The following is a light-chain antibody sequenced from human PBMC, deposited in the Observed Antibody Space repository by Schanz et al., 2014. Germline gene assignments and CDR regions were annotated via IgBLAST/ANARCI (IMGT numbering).Light chain of an antibody. V-gene: IGLV2-8*01. J-gene: IGLJ2*01. CDR1: SSDVGSSRF. CDR2: EVD. Sequence: QSALTQPPSASGSPGQSVTISCTGTSSDVGSSRFVSWFQQYPGKAPKLMIYEVDRRPSGVPDRFSGSRSGSTASLTVSGLQAEDEADYYCSSYSGSDIVLFGGGTKLTVL. CDR3: SSYSGSDIVL.